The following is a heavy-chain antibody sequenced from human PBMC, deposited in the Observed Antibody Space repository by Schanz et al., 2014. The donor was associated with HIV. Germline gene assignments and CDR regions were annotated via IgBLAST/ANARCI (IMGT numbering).Heavy chain of an antibody. CDR2: ISGSGGST. D-gene: IGHD3-3*01. V-gene: IGHV3-23*01. CDR3: AKRIIFGVVFPANFDY. Sequence: EVQQVLESGGGLVQPGGSLRLSCAASGISLTNNAMTWFRQAPGKGLEWVSAISGSGGSTYYADSVKGRFTISRDNSKNTLYLQMNSLRAEDTAVYYCAKRIIFGVVFPANFDYWGQGTLVTVSS. J-gene: IGHJ4*02. CDR1: GISLTNNA.